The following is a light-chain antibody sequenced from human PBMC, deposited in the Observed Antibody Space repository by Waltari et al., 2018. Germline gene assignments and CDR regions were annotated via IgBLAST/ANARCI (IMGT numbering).Light chain of an antibody. V-gene: IGKV4-1*01. CDR2: WGS. CDR3: QQYYGYPPS. CDR1: RSILSPANNKNH. Sequence: DIDMTQSPDSLAVSLGQRATSQCKSGRSILSPANNKNHYAWYQQGPGQPPKMLIYWGSTRRSGVPDRLSGSGSGTDFTLTISSLQAEDDAIYFCQQYYGYPPSFGQGTNVQIK. J-gene: IGKJ2*01.